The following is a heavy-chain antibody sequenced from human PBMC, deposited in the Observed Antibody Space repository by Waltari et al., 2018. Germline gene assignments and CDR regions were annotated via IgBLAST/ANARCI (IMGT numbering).Heavy chain of an antibody. CDR3: TRALFGGSTD. J-gene: IGHJ4*02. D-gene: IGHD3-10*02. CDR2: ISGNAGTT. V-gene: IGHV3-23*01. Sequence: EVQLLDSGGGLVQPGGSLRLSCVASGVTFSPYAMSWVRQAPGKGLECVSAISGNAGTTYYTDSVKGRFTISRDNSKNTLYLQMNSLRAEDTAVYYCTRALFGGSTDWGQGTLVTVSS. CDR1: GVTFSPYA.